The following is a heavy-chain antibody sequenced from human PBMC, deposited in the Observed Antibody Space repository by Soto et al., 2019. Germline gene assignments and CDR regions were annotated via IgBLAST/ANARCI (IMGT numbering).Heavy chain of an antibody. J-gene: IGHJ4*02. CDR2: IWYHGNNY. D-gene: IGHD4-4*01. CDR1: GGKCSEHG. CDR3: ARDRGYGGNYVFDF. Sequence: RLWNRALGGKCSEHGMHWVRQATGKGLEWVSTIWYHGNNYYYHDSLTGRFAVSRDNSKSSLFLQMDTLRAEDTATYYCARDRGYGGNYVFDFWGMGTLVTVSS. V-gene: IGHV3-33*01.